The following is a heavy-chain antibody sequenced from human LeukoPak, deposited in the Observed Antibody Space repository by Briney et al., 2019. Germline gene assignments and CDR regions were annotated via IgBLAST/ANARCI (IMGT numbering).Heavy chain of an antibody. CDR1: GGSFSGYY. V-gene: IGHV4-34*01. J-gene: IGHJ4*02. CDR3: ARGRPFEYSGSSGYYFDY. D-gene: IGHD6-6*01. Sequence: PSETLSLTCAVYGGSFSGYYWSWIRQPPGKGLEWIGEINHSGSTNYNPSLKSRVTISVDTSKNQFSLKLSSVTAADTAVYYCARGRPFEYSGSSGYYFDYWGQGTLVSVSS. CDR2: INHSGST.